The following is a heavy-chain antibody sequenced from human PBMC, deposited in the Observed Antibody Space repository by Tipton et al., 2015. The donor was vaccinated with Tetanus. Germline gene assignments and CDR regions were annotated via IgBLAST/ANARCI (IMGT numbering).Heavy chain of an antibody. Sequence: SLRLSCAASGFTFSSYAMSWVRQAPGKGLEWVSALSGSGGSTYYADSVKGRFTISRDNSKNTLYLHMNSLRAEDTAVYYCAKSPEEDYYYYGMDVWGQGTTVTVSS. V-gene: IGHV3-23*01. CDR1: GFTFSSYA. CDR2: LSGSGGST. J-gene: IGHJ6*02. CDR3: AKSPEEDYYYYGMDV.